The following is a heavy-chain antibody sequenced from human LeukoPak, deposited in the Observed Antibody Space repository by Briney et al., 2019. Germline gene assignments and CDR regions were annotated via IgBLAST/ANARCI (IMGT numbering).Heavy chain of an antibody. CDR1: GGSISSSSYY. CDR3: ARHSPGMATIRTFDY. J-gene: IGHJ4*02. V-gene: IGHV4-39*01. D-gene: IGHD5-12*01. CDR2: IYYSGST. Sequence: SETLSLTCTVSGGSISSSSYYWGWIRQPPGKGLEGIGSIYYSGSTYYNPSLKSRVTISVDTSKNQFSLKLSSVTAADTAVYYCARHSPGMATIRTFDYWGQGTLVTVSS.